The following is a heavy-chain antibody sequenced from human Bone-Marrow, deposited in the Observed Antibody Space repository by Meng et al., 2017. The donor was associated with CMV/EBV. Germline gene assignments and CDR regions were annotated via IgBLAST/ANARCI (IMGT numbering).Heavy chain of an antibody. CDR1: GYTFTSYG. CDR2: ISAYNGNT. Sequence: QVQLVQSGPGGKMPGSSVKASCKASGYTFTSYGISWVRQAPGQGLEWMGWISAYNGNTNYAQKLQGRVTMTTDTSTSTAYMELRSLRSDDTAVYYCARDHLYGYYFDYWGQGTLVTVSS. V-gene: IGHV1-18*01. D-gene: IGHD5-18*01. CDR3: ARDHLYGYYFDY. J-gene: IGHJ4*02.